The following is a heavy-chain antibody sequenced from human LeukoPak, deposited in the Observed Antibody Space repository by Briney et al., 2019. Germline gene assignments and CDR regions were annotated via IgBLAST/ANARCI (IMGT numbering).Heavy chain of an antibody. CDR3: ARHAWDGLLDY. CDR2: IYPGDSDT. J-gene: IGHJ4*02. CDR1: GYSITSYW. V-gene: IGHV5-51*01. Sequence: GESLKISCKGSGYSITSYWIGWVRQMPGKGLEWMGIIYPGDSDTRDSPSFQGQVTTSADKSASTAYLQWSSLKASGTAMYYCARHAWDGLLDYWGQGTLVTVSS. D-gene: IGHD1-26*01.